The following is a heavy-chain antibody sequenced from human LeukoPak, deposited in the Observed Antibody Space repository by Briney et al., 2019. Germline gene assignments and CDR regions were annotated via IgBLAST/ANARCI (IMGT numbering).Heavy chain of an antibody. CDR2: IYYSGST. V-gene: IGHV4-59*01. J-gene: IGHJ5*02. Sequence: SETLSLTCTVSGGSISSYDWSWIRQPPGKGLEWIGYIYYSGSTNYNPSLKSRVTISVDTSKNQFSLKLSSVTAADTAVYYCARGPYYYGSGSRNWFDPWGQGTLVTVSS. D-gene: IGHD3-10*01. CDR3: ARGPYYYGSGSRNWFDP. CDR1: GGSISSYD.